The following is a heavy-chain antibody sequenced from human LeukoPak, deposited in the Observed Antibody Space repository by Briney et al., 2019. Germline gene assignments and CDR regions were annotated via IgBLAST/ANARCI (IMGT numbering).Heavy chain of an antibody. J-gene: IGHJ4*02. CDR3: AKVGEYSSGWYGYYYFDY. V-gene: IGHV3-23*01. Sequence: GGSLRLSCAASGFTFSSYAMSWVRQAPGKGLEWVSAISGSGGSTYYADSVKGRFTISRDNSKNTLYLQMNSLRAEDTAVYYCAKVGEYSSGWYGYYYFDYWGQGTLVTVPS. D-gene: IGHD6-19*01. CDR1: GFTFSSYA. CDR2: ISGSGGST.